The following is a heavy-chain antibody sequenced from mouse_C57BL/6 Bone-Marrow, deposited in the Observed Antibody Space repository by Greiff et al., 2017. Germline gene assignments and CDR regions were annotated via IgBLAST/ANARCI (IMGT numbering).Heavy chain of an antibody. J-gene: IGHJ1*03. CDR1: GFTFSDYG. CDR3: ARQGTTVWYFDV. CDR2: ISNLAYSI. V-gene: IGHV5-15*04. Sequence: EVMLVESGGGLVQPGGSLKLSCAASGFTFSDYGMAWVRQAPRKGPEWVAYISNLAYSIYYADTVTGRFTISRENAKYTLYLEMSSLRSEDTAMYYCARQGTTVWYFDVWGTGTTVTVSS. D-gene: IGHD1-1*01.